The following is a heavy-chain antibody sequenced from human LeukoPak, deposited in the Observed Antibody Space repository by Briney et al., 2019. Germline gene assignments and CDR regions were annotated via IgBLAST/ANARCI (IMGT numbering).Heavy chain of an antibody. CDR2: FDPEDGET. Sequence: ASVKVSCKVSGYTLTELSMHWVRQAPGKGLEWMGGFDPEDGETIYAQKFQGRVTMTEDTSTDTAYMELSSLRSEDTAVYYCATRGRTGTPRVDYYYYMDVWGKGTTVTVSS. D-gene: IGHD1-1*01. CDR1: GYTLTELS. V-gene: IGHV1-24*01. J-gene: IGHJ6*03. CDR3: ATRGRTGTPRVDYYYYMDV.